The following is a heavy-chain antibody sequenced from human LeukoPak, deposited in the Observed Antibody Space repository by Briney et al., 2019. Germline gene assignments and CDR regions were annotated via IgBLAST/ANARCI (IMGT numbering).Heavy chain of an antibody. J-gene: IGHJ4*02. CDR2: IYYSGST. CDR1: GGSISSGGYY. V-gene: IGHV4-31*03. D-gene: IGHD3-10*01. CDR3: ARVGVGYGSGSYGPSFDY. Sequence: TSETLSLTCTVSGGSISSGGYYWSWIRQHPGKGLEWIGYIYYSGSTYYNPSLKSRVTISVDTSKNQFSLKLSSVTAADTAVYYCARVGVGYGSGSYGPSFDYWGQGTLVTVSS.